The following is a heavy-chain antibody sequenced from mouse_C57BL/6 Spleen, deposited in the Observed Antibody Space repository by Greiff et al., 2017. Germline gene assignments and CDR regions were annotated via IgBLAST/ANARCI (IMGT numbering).Heavy chain of an antibody. V-gene: IGHV5-6*02. J-gene: IGHJ3*01. CDR2: ISSGGSYT. CDR3: ARHGYYGGAWFAY. CDR1: GFTFSSYG. D-gene: IGHD1-1*02. Sequence: EVKLVESGGDLVKPGGSLKLSCAASGFTFSSYGMSWVRQTPDKRLEWVATISSGGSYTYYPDSVKGRFTIYRDNAKNTLYLQMSSLKSEDTAMYYGARHGYYGGAWFAYWGQGTLVTVSA.